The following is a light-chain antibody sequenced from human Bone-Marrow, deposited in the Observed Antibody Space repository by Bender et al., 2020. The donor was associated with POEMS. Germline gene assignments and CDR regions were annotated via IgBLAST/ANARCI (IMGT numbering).Light chain of an antibody. CDR1: KIESKS. Sequence: SYVVSQPPSVSVAPGQTARITCGGTKIESKSVHWYQQKPGQAPVVVVYDDSDRPSGIPDRFYGSSSGTVATLTISGAQVEEEADYYCYSTDSSGDYGVVGGGTNMTVL. CDR2: DDS. J-gene: IGLJ3*02. CDR3: YSTDSSGDYGV. V-gene: IGLV3-21*02.